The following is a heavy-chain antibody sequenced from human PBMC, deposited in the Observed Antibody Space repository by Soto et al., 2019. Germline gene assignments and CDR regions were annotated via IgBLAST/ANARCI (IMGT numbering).Heavy chain of an antibody. Sequence: QVQLQESGPRLVKPSETLSLTCSVSGGSIRDYHWSWIRHSAGNRLEWIGHIFSTETTDYNPSLSSRVTMSTDTSKNQFFLNLNSVTAADTAVYHCARLHKGGIYFSWFDSWGQGTLVTVSS. J-gene: IGHJ5*01. CDR1: GGSIRDYH. CDR2: IFSTETT. CDR3: ARLHKGGIYFSWFDS. V-gene: IGHV4-4*07. D-gene: IGHD2-15*01.